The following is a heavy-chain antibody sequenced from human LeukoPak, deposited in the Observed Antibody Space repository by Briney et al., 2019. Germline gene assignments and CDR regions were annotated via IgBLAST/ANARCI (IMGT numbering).Heavy chain of an antibody. J-gene: IGHJ4*02. CDR1: GFTFSSYW. V-gene: IGHV3-74*01. D-gene: IGHD6-19*01. CDR3: TRGTGIGEPGALGDY. CDR2: ISPDGSIT. Sequence: PGGTLRLSCAASGFTFSSYWIYWVRQAPGKGLVWVSRISPDGSITNYADSVQGRFTISRDNSKNTLFLQMNSLRAEDTAVYYCTRGTGIGEPGALGDYWGQGTLITVSP.